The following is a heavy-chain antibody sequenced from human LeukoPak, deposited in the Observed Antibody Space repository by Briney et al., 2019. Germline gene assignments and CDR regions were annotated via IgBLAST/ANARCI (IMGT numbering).Heavy chain of an antibody. CDR1: GFTLSSYA. J-gene: IGHJ3*02. D-gene: IGHD6-13*01. CDR2: ISGNAGST. V-gene: IGHV3-23*01. CDR3: AKDSSSSRSDAFDI. Sequence: GGSLRLSCTASGFTLSSYAMSWVRQAPGKGLEWVSLISGNAGSTYYADSVKGRFIISRDNSKNTLYLQMNSLRAEDTAVYYCAKDSSSSRSDAFDIWGQGTMVTVSS.